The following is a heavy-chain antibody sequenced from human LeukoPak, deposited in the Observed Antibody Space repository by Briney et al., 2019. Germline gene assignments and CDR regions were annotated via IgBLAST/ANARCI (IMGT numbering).Heavy chain of an antibody. J-gene: IGHJ4*02. CDR2: IYPGDSDT. D-gene: IGHD3-22*01. V-gene: IGHV5-51*01. CDR1: GYSFTSYW. CDR3: ARGRRYYSDSSGYYPNFDH. Sequence: GESLKISCKGSGYSFTSYWIGWVRQMPGKGLEWMGIIYPGDSDTRYSPSFQGQVTISADKSISTAYLQWSSLKASDTAMYYCARGRRYYSDSSGYYPNFDHWGQGALVTVSS.